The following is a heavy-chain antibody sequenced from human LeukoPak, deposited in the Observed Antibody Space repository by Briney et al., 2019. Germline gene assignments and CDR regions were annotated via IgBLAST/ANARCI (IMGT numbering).Heavy chain of an antibody. J-gene: IGHJ4*02. D-gene: IGHD5-24*01. CDR2: ISGSGGST. CDR3: AKGAERWLQTSLDY. V-gene: IGHV3-23*01. Sequence: PGGSLRLSCAASGITFSSYAMTWVRQAPGKGREWVSPISGSGGSTYYTDSVKGRFTISRDNSKNTLYLQMNSLRAEDTAVYYCAKGAERWLQTSLDYWGQGTLVTVSS. CDR1: GITFSSYA.